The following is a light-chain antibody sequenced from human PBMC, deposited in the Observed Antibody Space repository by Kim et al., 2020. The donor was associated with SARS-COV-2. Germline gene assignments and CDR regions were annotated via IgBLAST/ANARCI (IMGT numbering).Light chain of an antibody. Sequence: VSPGERSARACRASQSAGRNLARYQQRPGQAHRLLLHAASTRATGSPARFSGSGSGTEFTLTINNLQSEDFAVYYCQQYHDWPFTFGPGTKVDIK. CDR3: QQYHDWPFT. CDR1: QSAGRN. V-gene: IGKV3-15*01. CDR2: AAS. J-gene: IGKJ3*01.